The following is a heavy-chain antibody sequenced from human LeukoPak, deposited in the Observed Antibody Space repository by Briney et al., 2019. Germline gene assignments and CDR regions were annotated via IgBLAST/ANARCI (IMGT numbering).Heavy chain of an antibody. J-gene: IGHJ6*02. Sequence: SQTLSLTCTVSGGSISSGDYYWSWIRQPPGKGLEWIGYIYYSGSTYYNPSLKSRVTISVDTSKNQFSLKLSSVTAADTAVYYCARAKSYYYDSSVSLFYYYYGMDVWGQGTTVTVSS. CDR3: ARAKSYYYDSSVSLFYYYYGMDV. CDR2: IYYSGST. CDR1: GGSISSGDYY. V-gene: IGHV4-30-4*01. D-gene: IGHD3-22*01.